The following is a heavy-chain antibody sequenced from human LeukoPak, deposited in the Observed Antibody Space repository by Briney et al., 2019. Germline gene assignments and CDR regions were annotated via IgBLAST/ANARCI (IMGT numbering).Heavy chain of an antibody. J-gene: IGHJ4*02. Sequence: GGSLRLSCAASGFTVTGNQMNWVRQAPGKGPEWVSVIYSGGGTFYADSVKGRFTISRDNPKNTLYLQMNSLRAEDTAVYYCESWVPPFDHWGQGTLVTVSS. V-gene: IGHV3-66*01. D-gene: IGHD1-1*01. CDR3: ESWVPPFDH. CDR2: IYSGGGT. CDR1: GFTVTGNQ.